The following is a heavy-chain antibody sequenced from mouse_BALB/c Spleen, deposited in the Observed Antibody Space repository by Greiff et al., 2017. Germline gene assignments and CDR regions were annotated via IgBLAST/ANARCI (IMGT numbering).Heavy chain of an antibody. D-gene: IGHD1-2*01. CDR1: GFTFSDYY. Sequence: EVKLVESGGGLVKPGGSLKLSCAASGFTFSDYYMYRVRQTPEKRLEWVATISDGGSYTYYPDSVKGRFTISRDNAKNNLYLQMSSLKSEDTAMYYCARGTTAYYAMDYWGQGTSVTVSS. J-gene: IGHJ4*01. CDR3: ARGTTAYYAMDY. CDR2: ISDGGSYT. V-gene: IGHV5-4*02.